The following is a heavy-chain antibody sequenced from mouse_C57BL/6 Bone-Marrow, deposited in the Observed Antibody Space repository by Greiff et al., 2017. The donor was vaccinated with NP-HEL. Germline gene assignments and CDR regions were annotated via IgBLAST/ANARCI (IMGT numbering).Heavy chain of an antibody. CDR2: IDPSDSYT. CDR1: GYTFTSYW. J-gene: IGHJ2*01. Sequence: VQLQQSGAELVKPGASVKLSCKASGYTFTSYWMQWVKQRPGQGLEWIGEIDPSDSYTNYNQKFKGKATLTVDTSSSTAYMQLSSLTSEDSAVYYCAMGDWGQGTTLTVSS. V-gene: IGHV1-50*01. CDR3: AMGD.